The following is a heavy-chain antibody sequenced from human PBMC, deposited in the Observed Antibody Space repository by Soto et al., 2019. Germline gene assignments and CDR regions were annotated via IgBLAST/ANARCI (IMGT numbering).Heavy chain of an antibody. CDR2: ISSSSSTI. CDR1: GFTFSSYS. Sequence: EVQLVESGGGLVQPGGSLRLSCAASGFTFSSYSMNWVRQAPGKGLEWVSYISSSSSTIYYADSVKGRFTISRDNAKNSLYLQMNSLRDENTAVYYCARVSQGGFGYYYYGMDVWGQGTTVTVSS. CDR3: ARVSQGGFGYYYYGMDV. J-gene: IGHJ6*02. D-gene: IGHD3-16*01. V-gene: IGHV3-48*02.